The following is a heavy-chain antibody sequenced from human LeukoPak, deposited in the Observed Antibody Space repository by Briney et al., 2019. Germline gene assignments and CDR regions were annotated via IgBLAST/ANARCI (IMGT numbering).Heavy chain of an antibody. CDR3: AREPCSSTSCYLDY. CDR2: ISAYNGNT. CDR1: GYTFTSYG. V-gene: IGHV1-18*01. Sequence: GASVKVSCKASGYTFTSYGISWVRQAPGQGLEWMGWISAYNGNTNYAQKLQGRVTMTTDTSTSTAYMELRSLRSDDTAVYYCAREPCSSTSCYLDYWGQGTLVTVSS. D-gene: IGHD2-2*01. J-gene: IGHJ4*02.